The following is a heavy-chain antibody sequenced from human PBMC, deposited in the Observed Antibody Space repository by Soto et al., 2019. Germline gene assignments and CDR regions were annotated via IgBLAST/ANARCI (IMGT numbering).Heavy chain of an antibody. J-gene: IGHJ5*02. CDR1: GCTCSSYS. CDR2: ISSSSSTI. CDR3: ARRAGPYNWFDP. Sequence: GGSKRLSCAAAGCTCSSYSRNWVRQAPGKGLEWVSYISSSSSTIYYADSVKGRFTISRDNAKNSLYLQMNSLRDEDTAVYYCARRAGPYNWFDPWGQGTLVTVSS. V-gene: IGHV3-48*02.